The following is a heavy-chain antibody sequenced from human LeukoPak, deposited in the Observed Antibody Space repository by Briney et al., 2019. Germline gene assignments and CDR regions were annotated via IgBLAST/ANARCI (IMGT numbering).Heavy chain of an antibody. Sequence: ASVNVSCKASGYTFTSYDINWVRQATGQGLEWMGWMNPNSGNTVYAQKFQGRVTMTRNTSISTAYMELSSLRSEDTAVYYCARTEQWLVPLYYYYGMDVWGQGTTVTVSS. J-gene: IGHJ6*02. CDR2: MNPNSGNT. V-gene: IGHV1-8*01. D-gene: IGHD6-19*01. CDR1: GYTFTSYD. CDR3: ARTEQWLVPLYYYYGMDV.